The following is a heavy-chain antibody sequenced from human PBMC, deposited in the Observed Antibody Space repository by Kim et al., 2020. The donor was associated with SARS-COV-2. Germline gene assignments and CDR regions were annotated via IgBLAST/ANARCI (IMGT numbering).Heavy chain of an antibody. D-gene: IGHD1-26*01. CDR3: ARPRPGSMPEGFDC. J-gene: IGHJ4*02. Sequence: ANSVKGQFTISRDNPKNTLYLQMNSLRDEDTAVYFCARPRPGSMPEGFDCWGQGTLVTVSS. V-gene: IGHV3-74*01.